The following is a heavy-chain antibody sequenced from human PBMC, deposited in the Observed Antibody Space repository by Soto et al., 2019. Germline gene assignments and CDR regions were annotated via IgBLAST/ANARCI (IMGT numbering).Heavy chain of an antibody. Sequence: EVQLVESGGGLVQPGGSLRLSCAASGFTFSSYSMTWVRQAPGKGLEWVSYIGKSSSPIFYADSVRGRFFISRDNAKNSLYLQMNSLRDVDPAVYYCARDSGRGGADDYWGQGTLVTVSS. CDR3: ARDSGRGGADDY. CDR1: GFTFSSYS. D-gene: IGHD1-26*01. J-gene: IGHJ4*02. CDR2: IGKSSSPI. V-gene: IGHV3-48*02.